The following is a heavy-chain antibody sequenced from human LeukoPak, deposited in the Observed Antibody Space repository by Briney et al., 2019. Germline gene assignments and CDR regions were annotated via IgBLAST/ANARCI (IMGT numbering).Heavy chain of an antibody. Sequence: SETLSLTCTVSGGSISSGSYYWSWIRQPAGKGLEWIGRIYSSGSTNYNPSLKSRVTISVDTSKNQFSLKLSSVTAADTAVYYCAGCKGTPSTALGLDYWGQGTLVTVSS. CDR3: AGCKGTPSTALGLDY. CDR2: IYSSGST. V-gene: IGHV4-61*02. D-gene: IGHD1-14*01. J-gene: IGHJ4*02. CDR1: GGSISSGSYY.